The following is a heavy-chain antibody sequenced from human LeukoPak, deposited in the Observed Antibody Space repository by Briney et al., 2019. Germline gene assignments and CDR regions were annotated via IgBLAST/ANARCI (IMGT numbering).Heavy chain of an antibody. J-gene: IGHJ3*02. Sequence: SETLSLTCTVSGGSISSSSYYWGWIRQPPGKGLEWIGSIYYSGSTYYNPSLKSRVTISVDTSKNQFSLKLSSVTAADTAVYYCASFSLGYCSSTSCCDDAFDIWGQGTMVTVSS. CDR3: ASFSLGYCSSTSCCDDAFDI. V-gene: IGHV4-39*01. CDR2: IYYSGST. D-gene: IGHD2-2*01. CDR1: GGSISSSSYY.